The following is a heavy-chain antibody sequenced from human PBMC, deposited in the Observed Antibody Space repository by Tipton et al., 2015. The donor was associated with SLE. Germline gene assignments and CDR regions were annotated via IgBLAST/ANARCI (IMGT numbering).Heavy chain of an antibody. Sequence: QLVQSGPEVKKPGASVKVSCKASGYTFSSHGVHWVRQAPGHRLEWMGWINTGNGNTKYSQKFQGRVTITRDTSASTAYMELSSLRSEDTAVYYCASGIAAARILHAFDIWGQGTMVSVSS. CDR1: GYTFSSHG. CDR2: INTGNGNT. CDR3: ASGIAAARILHAFDI. D-gene: IGHD6-13*01. V-gene: IGHV1-3*04. J-gene: IGHJ3*02.